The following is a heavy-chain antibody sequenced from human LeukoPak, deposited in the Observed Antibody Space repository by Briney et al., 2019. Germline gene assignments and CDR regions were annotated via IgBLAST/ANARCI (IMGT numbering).Heavy chain of an antibody. CDR1: GGSISSYY. V-gene: IGHV4-59*12. D-gene: IGHD3-22*01. CDR3: ARNIYYYDSSGYPPLGY. Sequence: SEALSLTGTVSGGSISSYYWSWIRQPPGKGLEWIGYIYYSGSTNYNPSLKSRVTISVDTSKNQFSLKLSSVTAADTAVYHCARNIYYYDSSGYPPLGYWGQGTLVTVSS. CDR2: IYYSGST. J-gene: IGHJ4*02.